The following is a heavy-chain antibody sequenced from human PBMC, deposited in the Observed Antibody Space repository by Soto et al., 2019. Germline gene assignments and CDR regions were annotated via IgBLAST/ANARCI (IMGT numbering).Heavy chain of an antibody. D-gene: IGHD4-17*01. Sequence: PSETLSLTCAVYGGSFSGYYWSWIRQPPGKGLEWIGEIYHSGSTNYNPSLKSRVTISVDKSKNQFSLKLSSVTAADTAVYYCAGGGNYGFPTNWFDPWGQGTLVTVSS. V-gene: IGHV4-34*01. J-gene: IGHJ5*02. CDR1: GGSFSGYY. CDR2: IYHSGST. CDR3: AGGGNYGFPTNWFDP.